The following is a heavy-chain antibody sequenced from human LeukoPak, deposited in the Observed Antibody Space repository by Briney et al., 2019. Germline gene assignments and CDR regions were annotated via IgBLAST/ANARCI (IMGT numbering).Heavy chain of an antibody. J-gene: IGHJ4*02. Sequence: AGGSLSLSCAASGFTFSSYSMNWVRQAPGKGLEWVSSISSSSSYIYYADSVKGRFTISRDNAKNSLYLQMNSLRAEDTAVCYCARDLRILEWLHDYWGQGTLVTVSS. CDR1: GFTFSSYS. D-gene: IGHD3-3*01. CDR2: ISSSSSYI. CDR3: ARDLRILEWLHDY. V-gene: IGHV3-21*01.